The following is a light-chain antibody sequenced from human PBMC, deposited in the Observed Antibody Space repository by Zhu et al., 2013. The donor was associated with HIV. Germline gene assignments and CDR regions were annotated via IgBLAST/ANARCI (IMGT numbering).Light chain of an antibody. CDR1: QSVSNNY. CDR3: QQYGSSPRT. Sequence: EIVLTQSPGTLSLSPGERATLSCRASQSVSNNYLAWYQQKPGQAPRLLIYGASSRATGIPDRFSGSGSGTDFTLTISRLEPEDFAVYYCQQYGSSPRTFGQRTKVEIK. CDR2: GAS. J-gene: IGKJ1*01. V-gene: IGKV3-20*01.